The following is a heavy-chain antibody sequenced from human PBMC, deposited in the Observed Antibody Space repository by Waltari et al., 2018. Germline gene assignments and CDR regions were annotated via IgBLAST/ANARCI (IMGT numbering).Heavy chain of an antibody. D-gene: IGHD3-3*02. J-gene: IGHJ4*02. V-gene: IGHV3-48*04. Sequence: EVQLVESGGGLVQPGGSLRLSCAASGFTFGTYSMHWVRQAPGKGLEWVSYISSSGSTIYYADSVKGRFTISRDNAKNSLYLQMNSLRAEDTAVYYCARLAYIGTDVDYWGQGTLVTVSS. CDR1: GFTFGTYS. CDR2: ISSSGSTI. CDR3: ARLAYIGTDVDY.